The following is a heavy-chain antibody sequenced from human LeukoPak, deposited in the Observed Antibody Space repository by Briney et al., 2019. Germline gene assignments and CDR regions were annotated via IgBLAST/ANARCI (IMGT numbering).Heavy chain of an antibody. CDR3: ARHWAGSGWTFDY. CDR1: GASIGNYY. J-gene: IGHJ4*02. CDR2: IYYSGST. Sequence: WGTLSLTCTVSGASIGNYYWSWIRQPPGKGLEWIGYIYYSGSTNYNPSLKSRVTISVDPSKNHFSLKVSSVTAADAAVYYCARHWAGSGWTFDYWGQGTLVPVSA. D-gene: IGHD6-19*01. V-gene: IGHV4-59*08.